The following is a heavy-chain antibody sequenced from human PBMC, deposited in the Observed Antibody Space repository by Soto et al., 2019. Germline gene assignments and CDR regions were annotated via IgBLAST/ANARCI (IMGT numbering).Heavy chain of an antibody. CDR3: AKDVAIDSRGFDY. CDR1: GFTFTNYA. J-gene: IGHJ4*02. V-gene: IGHV3-30-3*01. Sequence: GGSLRLSSAASGFTFTNYAMHWVRQAPGKGLEWVAVISYDGSKKYYADSVKGRFTISRDNSKSTLYLQMNSLRAEDTAVYYCAKDVAIDSRGFDYWGQGTLVTVSS. D-gene: IGHD3-22*01. CDR2: ISYDGSKK.